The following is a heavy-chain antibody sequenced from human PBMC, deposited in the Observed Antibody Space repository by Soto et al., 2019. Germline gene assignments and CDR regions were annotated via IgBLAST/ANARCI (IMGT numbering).Heavy chain of an antibody. CDR3: ARKRGYSYGYPFDY. V-gene: IGHV4-34*01. CDR2: INHSEST. D-gene: IGHD5-18*01. CDR1: GGSFGCYH. Sequence: SGTLSLPSPAHGGSFGCYHWSWICEPPGKGLEWSGEINHSESTSYNPSVKSRVTISVDTAKNQFSLKLSSVTAADTAVYYCARKRGYSYGYPFDYWGQGTLVTVSS. J-gene: IGHJ4*02.